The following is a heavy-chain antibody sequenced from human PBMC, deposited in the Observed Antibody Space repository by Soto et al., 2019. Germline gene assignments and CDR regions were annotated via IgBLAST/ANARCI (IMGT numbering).Heavy chain of an antibody. CDR3: ARWGTTGGLDV. Sequence: QVQLVESGGGVVQPGTSLRVSCVGSGFTFRSYVIHWVRQAPGKGLEWVALTSYDGGDKYYDDSVRGRFTISRDNSRNTVDLQMDSLRLEDTALYYCARWGTTGGLDVWGQGTLVS. D-gene: IGHD3-16*01. J-gene: IGHJ1*01. CDR1: GFTFRSYV. V-gene: IGHV3-30*19. CDR2: TSYDGGDK.